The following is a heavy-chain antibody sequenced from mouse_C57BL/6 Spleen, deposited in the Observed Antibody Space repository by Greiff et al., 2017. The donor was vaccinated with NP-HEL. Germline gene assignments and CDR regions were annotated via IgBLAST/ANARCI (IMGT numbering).Heavy chain of an antibody. V-gene: IGHV1-76*01. CDR3: ARWNYSNYDY. CDR1: GYTFTDYY. Sequence: VKLMESGAELVRPGASVKLSCKASGYTFTDYYINWVKQRPGQGLEWIARIYPGSGNTYYNEKFKGKATLTAEKSSSTAYMQLSSLTSEDSAVYFCARWNYSNYDYWGQGTTLTVSS. CDR2: IYPGSGNT. J-gene: IGHJ2*01. D-gene: IGHD2-5*01.